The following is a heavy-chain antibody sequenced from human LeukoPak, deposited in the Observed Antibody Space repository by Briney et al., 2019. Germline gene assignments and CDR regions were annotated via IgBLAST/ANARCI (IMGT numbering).Heavy chain of an antibody. V-gene: IGHV3-23*01. Sequence: GGSLRLSCAASGFTVSAYAMAWVRQAPGKGLEWVSAIYDDNTYYADSVKGRFAISTDNSKNTLYLQMNSLRVEDTAVYFCAARKVRGVWFYLDYWGQGTLVTVSS. CDR2: IYDDNT. J-gene: IGHJ4*02. CDR3: AARKVRGVWFYLDY. D-gene: IGHD3-10*01. CDR1: GFTVSAYA.